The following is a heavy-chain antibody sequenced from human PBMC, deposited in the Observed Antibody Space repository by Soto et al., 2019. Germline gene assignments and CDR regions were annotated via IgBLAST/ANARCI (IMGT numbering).Heavy chain of an antibody. V-gene: IGHV2-5*02. CDR1: GVSLSTSAVG. CDR3: AHSAFGSWFAS. Sequence: QITLKESGPTLVKPTQTLTLTCTFSGVSLSTSAVGVGWIRQPPGKALEWLALIYWDDNKRYSPSLKSRLTITKDTSTNQVVITMTNMDPVDSSTYYCAHSAFGSWFASWGQGTPVTVSS. D-gene: IGHD2-15*01. CDR2: IYWDDNK. J-gene: IGHJ5*01.